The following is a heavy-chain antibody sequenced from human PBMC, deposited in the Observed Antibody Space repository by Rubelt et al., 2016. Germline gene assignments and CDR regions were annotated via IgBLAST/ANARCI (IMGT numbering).Heavy chain of an antibody. Sequence: LVQSGAEVKKPGSSVKVSCKASGGTFSSYAISWVRQAPGQGLEWMGRINAGNGNTKYSQKFQGRVTITRDTSASTAYMELSSLRSEDTAVYYCARYLGIEGDFDYWGQGTLVTVSS. CDR2: INAGNGNT. CDR1: GGTFSSYA. V-gene: IGHV1-3*01. J-gene: IGHJ4*02. CDR3: ARYLGIEGDFDY. D-gene: IGHD7-27*01.